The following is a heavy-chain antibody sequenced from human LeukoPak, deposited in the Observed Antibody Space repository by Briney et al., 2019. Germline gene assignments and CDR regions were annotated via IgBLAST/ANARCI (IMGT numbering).Heavy chain of an antibody. J-gene: IGHJ6*03. CDR1: GYTFTSYG. CDR3: ARSQGHRLLNYYHYYMDV. CDR2: ISAYNGHT. D-gene: IGHD2-15*01. Sequence: ASVKVSCKASGYTFTSYGLSWARQAPGQGLEWMGWISAYNGHTNYAQKLQDRVTMTTDTSTTTAYMELKSLRSDDTAVYYCARSQGHRLLNYYHYYMDVWGKGTTVTVSS. V-gene: IGHV1-18*01.